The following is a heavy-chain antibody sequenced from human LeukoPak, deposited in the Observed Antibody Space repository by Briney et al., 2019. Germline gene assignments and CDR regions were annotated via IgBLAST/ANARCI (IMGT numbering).Heavy chain of an antibody. Sequence: SVKVSCKASGGTYRYNINWVRQAPGQGLEWMGGIIPPLRTANYAQQFQGRVTITTDDSTTTAYMELTSLTSEDAAVYYCTTYGGHLAEYFQHWGQGTLVAVSS. CDR2: IIPPLRTA. V-gene: IGHV1-69*16. D-gene: IGHD4-23*01. CDR3: TTYGGHLAEYFQH. J-gene: IGHJ1*01. CDR1: GGTYRYN.